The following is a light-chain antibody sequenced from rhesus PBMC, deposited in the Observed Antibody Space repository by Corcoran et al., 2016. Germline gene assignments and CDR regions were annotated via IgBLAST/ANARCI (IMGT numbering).Light chain of an antibody. CDR1: HSVSNN. J-gene: IGKJ1*01. CDR2: GAS. V-gene: IGKV3-10*01. Sequence: QVLLTQSPATLSLSPWESATLSCRASHSVSNNLAWYHQKPGQAPRLLIFGASSRAIGIPARFSGSGSGTDFTLTISSLDPEDVGVYYCNQHSSGWTFGQGTKVEIK. CDR3: NQHSSGWT.